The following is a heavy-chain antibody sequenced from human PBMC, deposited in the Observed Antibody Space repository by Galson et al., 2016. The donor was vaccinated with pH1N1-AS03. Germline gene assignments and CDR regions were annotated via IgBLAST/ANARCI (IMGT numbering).Heavy chain of an antibody. CDR3: ARDGGYSSGWIDF. Sequence: SLRLSCAASGFTFSTYTMNWVRQAPGKGLEWVAYISSSSRFIYYADAVQGRFTISKDSPKNSVYLHMNGLRADDTAVYYCARDGGYSSGWIDFWGQGTTVTVAS. CDR2: ISSSSRFI. D-gene: IGHD3-22*01. V-gene: IGHV3-21*01. CDR1: GFTFSTYT. J-gene: IGHJ6*02.